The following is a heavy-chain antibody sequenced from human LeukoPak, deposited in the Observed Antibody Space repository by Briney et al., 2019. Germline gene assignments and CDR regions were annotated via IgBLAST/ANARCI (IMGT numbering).Heavy chain of an antibody. D-gene: IGHD3-3*01. Sequence: PGGSLRLSCAASGFTFSSYWMSWVRQAPGKGLEWVANIKQDGSEKYYVDSVKGRFTISRDNAENSLYLQMNSLRAEDTAVYYCARGHDFWSGYYNWFDPWGQGTLVTVSS. CDR1: GFTFSSYW. CDR2: IKQDGSEK. V-gene: IGHV3-7*01. J-gene: IGHJ5*02. CDR3: ARGHDFWSGYYNWFDP.